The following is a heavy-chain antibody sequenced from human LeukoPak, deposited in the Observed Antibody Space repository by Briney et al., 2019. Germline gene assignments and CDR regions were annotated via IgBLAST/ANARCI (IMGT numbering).Heavy chain of an antibody. D-gene: IGHD4-11*01. Sequence: ASVKVSCKASGYTFTSYYMHWVRQAPGQGLEWMGIINPSGGSTSYAQKFQGRVTITADKSTSTAYMELSSLRSEDTAVYYCARDPTPVTTMEYYYYGMDAWGQGTTVTVSS. J-gene: IGHJ6*02. V-gene: IGHV1-46*01. CDR3: ARDPTPVTTMEYYYYGMDA. CDR2: INPSGGST. CDR1: GYTFTSYY.